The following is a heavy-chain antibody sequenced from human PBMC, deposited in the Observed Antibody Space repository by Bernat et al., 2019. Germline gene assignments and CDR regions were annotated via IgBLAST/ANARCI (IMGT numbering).Heavy chain of an antibody. J-gene: IGHJ6*03. V-gene: IGHV4-39*07. CDR2: FYYSGST. D-gene: IGHD2-15*01. Sequence: QLQLQESGPGLVKPSETLSLTCTVSGGSISSSSYYWGWIRQPPGKGLEWIGSFYYSGSTHYNPSIKSRVTISEDTSKKQFSLKLRSVTAADTAVYYCVRGGYCSGGNCYGNYYCMDVWGKGTTVTVSS. CDR3: VRGGYCSGGNCYGNYYCMDV. CDR1: GGSISSSSYY.